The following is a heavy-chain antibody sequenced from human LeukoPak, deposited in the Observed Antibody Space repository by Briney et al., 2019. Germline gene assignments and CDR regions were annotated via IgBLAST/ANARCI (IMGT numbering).Heavy chain of an antibody. CDR3: AKEGSSWTY. CDR1: VFTFSSYA. J-gene: IGHJ4*02. V-gene: IGHV3-23*01. D-gene: IGHD6-13*01. CDR2: TSGSGGST. Sequence: GGSLRLSCAGSVFTFSSYAMRWVRQAPGKGLEWVSATSGSGGSTYYADSVKGRFTISRDNSKNTLYLQMNSLRAEDTAVYYCAKEGSSWTYWGQGTLVTVSS.